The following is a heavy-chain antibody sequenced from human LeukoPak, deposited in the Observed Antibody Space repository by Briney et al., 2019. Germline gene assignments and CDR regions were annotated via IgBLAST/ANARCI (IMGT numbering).Heavy chain of an antibody. Sequence: PGGSLRLSCAASGFTFDDYAMHWVRQAPGKGLEWVSGISWNSGSIGYADSVKGRFTISGDNAKNSLYLQMNSLRAEDTALYYCAKDTALTVTTFFDYWGQGTLVTVSS. J-gene: IGHJ4*02. CDR3: AKDTALTVTTFFDY. D-gene: IGHD4-17*01. V-gene: IGHV3-9*01. CDR1: GFTFDDYA. CDR2: ISWNSGSI.